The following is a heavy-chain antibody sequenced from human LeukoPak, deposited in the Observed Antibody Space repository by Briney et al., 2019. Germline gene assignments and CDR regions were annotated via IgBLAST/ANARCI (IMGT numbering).Heavy chain of an antibody. V-gene: IGHV3-23*01. CDR1: GFTFSSYA. J-gene: IGHJ4*02. CDR2: IGGRGGSS. D-gene: IGHD6-19*01. Sequence: PGGSLRLSCAASGFTFSSYAMSWVRQAPGKGLEWVSAIGGRGGSSYYADSVKGRFTISRDNSKNTLYLQMNSLRAEDTAVYYCAKDVSKAVTGHFNYWGQGTLVTVSS. CDR3: AKDVSKAVTGHFNY.